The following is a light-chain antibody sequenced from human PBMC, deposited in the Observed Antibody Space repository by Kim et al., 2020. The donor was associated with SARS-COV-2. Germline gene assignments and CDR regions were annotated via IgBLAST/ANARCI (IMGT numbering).Light chain of an antibody. CDR1: KLGDKY. J-gene: IGLJ2*01. CDR2: QHN. V-gene: IGLV3-1*01. Sequence: SVSPGQTASITCSGDKLGDKYACWYQQKPGQSPVLVIYQHNKRPSGIPERLSGSNSGNTATLTISGTQAMDEADYYCQAWDSSTVVFAGGTQLT. CDR3: QAWDSSTVV.